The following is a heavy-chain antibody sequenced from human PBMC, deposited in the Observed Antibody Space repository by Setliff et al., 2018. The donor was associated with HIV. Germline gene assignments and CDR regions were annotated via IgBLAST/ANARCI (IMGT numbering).Heavy chain of an antibody. CDR2: IYHSGNT. J-gene: IGHJ3*01. CDR3: ARGEACGGGCHYAFEL. D-gene: IGHD2-21*02. CDR1: GDSISSDFY. Sequence: PSETPSLTCTVSGDSISSDFYWGWIRQPPGKGLEWIASIYHSGNTYYMPSLQSRVTISVDMSKNQFSLKLNSVTAADTAVYYCARGEACGGGCHYAFELWGRGTMVTVSS. V-gene: IGHV4-38-2*02.